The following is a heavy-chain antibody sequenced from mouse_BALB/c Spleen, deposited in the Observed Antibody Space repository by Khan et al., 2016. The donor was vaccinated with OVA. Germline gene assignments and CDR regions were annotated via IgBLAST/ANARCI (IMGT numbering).Heavy chain of an antibody. D-gene: IGHD2-13*01. J-gene: IGHJ3*01. Sequence: EVELVESGGDSVKPGGSLKLSCAASGFTFSDYYMYWVRQTPEKRLEWVATISDGGGYTYYVDSVKGRFTISRDDAKNNLYLQMSSLKSEDTAMCYCARGFYGDPFAYWGQGTLVTVSA. CDR1: GFTFSDYY. CDR2: ISDGGGYT. CDR3: ARGFYGDPFAY. V-gene: IGHV5-4*02.